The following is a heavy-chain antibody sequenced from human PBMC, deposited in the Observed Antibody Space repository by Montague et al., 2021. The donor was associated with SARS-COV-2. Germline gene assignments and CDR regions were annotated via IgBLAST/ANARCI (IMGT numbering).Heavy chain of an antibody. CDR1: GDSVNSNN. Sequence: SETLSLTCSVSGDSVNSNNWSWVRQPPGKALEWIGYIFHSGSTYNPSLNSRVTMSLDTSKNHFYLNLIAVTAADTAVYYCAKASRGYGGDFDSWGQGTLVIVSS. CDR2: IFHSGST. J-gene: IGHJ4*02. V-gene: IGHV4-59*02. CDR3: AKASRGYGGDFDS. D-gene: IGHD4-23*01.